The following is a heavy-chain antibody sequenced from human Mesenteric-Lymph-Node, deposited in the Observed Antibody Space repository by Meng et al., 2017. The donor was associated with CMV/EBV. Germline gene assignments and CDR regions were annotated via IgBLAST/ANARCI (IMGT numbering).Heavy chain of an antibody. CDR3: TRHLPSTSKAVDY. CDR1: DGSVTSGSFF. V-gene: IGHV4-39*01. Sequence: GSLRLSCTVPDGSVTSGSFFWGWTRQPPGKGLEYIGTIYYSGSTYYNPSLKSRVTISIDTSKNQCSLRLNSVTAADTAVYYCTRHLPSTSKAVDYWGQGTLVTVSS. D-gene: IGHD2-15*01. CDR2: IYYSGST. J-gene: IGHJ4*02.